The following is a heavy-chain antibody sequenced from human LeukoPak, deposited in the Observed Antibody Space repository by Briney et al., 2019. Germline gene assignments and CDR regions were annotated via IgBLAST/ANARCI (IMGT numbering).Heavy chain of an antibody. D-gene: IGHD2-15*01. V-gene: IGHV3-15*01. CDR2: IKSKTDGGTT. Sequence: GGSLRLSCAASGFTFSNAWMSWVRQAPGKGLEWGGRIKSKTDGGTTDYATPVKGRFTISRDDSKNTLYLQMNSLKTEDTAVYYCTKNIVVVVAATFYYYYGMDVWGQGTTVTVSS. CDR1: GFTFSNAW. J-gene: IGHJ6*02. CDR3: TKNIVVVVAATFYYYYGMDV.